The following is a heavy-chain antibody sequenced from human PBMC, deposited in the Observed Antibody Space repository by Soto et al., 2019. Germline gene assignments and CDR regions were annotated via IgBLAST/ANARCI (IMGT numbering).Heavy chain of an antibody. CDR3: ARLTYNWNYGGYFDY. J-gene: IGHJ4*02. CDR1: GGSISSYY. CDR2: IFYSGST. V-gene: IGHV4-59*08. D-gene: IGHD1-7*01. Sequence: SETLSLTCTVSGGSISSYYWSWIRQPPGKGLEWFGYIFYSGSTNYNPSLKSRVTISVDTSKNQFSLKLSSVTAADTALYYCARLTYNWNYGGYFDYWGQGTLVTVSS.